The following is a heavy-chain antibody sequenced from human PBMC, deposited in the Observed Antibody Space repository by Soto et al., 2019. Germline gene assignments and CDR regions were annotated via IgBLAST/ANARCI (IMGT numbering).Heavy chain of an antibody. J-gene: IGHJ6*02. CDR2: IYPGDSDT. Sequence: GESLKISCKGSGYSFTSYWIGWVRQMPGKGLEWMGIIYPGDSDTRYSPSFQGQVTISADKSISTAYLQWSSLKASDTAMYYCARRADYCSSTSCYDYYYYGMDVWGQRTTVTVSS. V-gene: IGHV5-51*01. CDR3: ARRADYCSSTSCYDYYYYGMDV. D-gene: IGHD2-2*01. CDR1: GYSFTSYW.